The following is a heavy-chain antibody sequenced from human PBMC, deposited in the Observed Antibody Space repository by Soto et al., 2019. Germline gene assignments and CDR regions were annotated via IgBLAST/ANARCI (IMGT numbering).Heavy chain of an antibody. D-gene: IGHD6-13*01. J-gene: IGHJ6*02. V-gene: IGHV4-34*01. Sequence: SQTLSVTCPVEGGSFSGYYRSWISQPPGKGLEWTGEINHSGSTNYNPSLKSRVTISVDTSKNQFSLKLSSVTAADTAVYYCARGGLSGAAAGTFYYYYYGMDVWGQGTTVTVSS. CDR1: GGSFSGYY. CDR3: ARGGLSGAAAGTFYYYYYGMDV. CDR2: INHSGST.